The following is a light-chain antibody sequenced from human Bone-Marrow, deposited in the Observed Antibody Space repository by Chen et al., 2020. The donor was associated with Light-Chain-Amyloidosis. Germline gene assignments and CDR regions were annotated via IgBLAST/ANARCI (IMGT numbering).Light chain of an antibody. J-gene: IGKJ4*01. Sequence: EIVMTQSAATLSVSPGESATLSCRASQNINNNFAWYQQKPGQAPRLLMHGASTRATGIPARFSGSGSGTEFPLTISSLQPEDFAVYYCQQRNNWPLTFGGGTKVEI. CDR3: QQRNNWPLT. CDR1: QNINNN. V-gene: IGKV3-15*01. CDR2: GAS.